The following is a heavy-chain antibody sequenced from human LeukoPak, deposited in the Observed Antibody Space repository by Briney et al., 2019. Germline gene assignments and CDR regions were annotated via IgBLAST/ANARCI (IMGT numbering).Heavy chain of an antibody. D-gene: IGHD4-17*01. Sequence: GGSLRLSCAASGFTFSSYGMHWVRQAPGKGLEWVANIKQDGSQKYYVDSVKGRFTISRDNSKNTLYLQMNSLRAEDTAVYYCAKARGLDYGDYVIFDYWGQGTLVTVSS. CDR2: IKQDGSQK. CDR1: GFTFSSYG. CDR3: AKARGLDYGDYVIFDY. V-gene: IGHV3-30*02. J-gene: IGHJ4*02.